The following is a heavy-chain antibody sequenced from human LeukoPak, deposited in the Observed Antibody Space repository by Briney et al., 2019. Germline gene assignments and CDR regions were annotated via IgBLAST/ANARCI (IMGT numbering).Heavy chain of an antibody. V-gene: IGHV1-46*01. Sequence: ASVKVSCKASGYTFTSYYMHWVRQAPGQGLEWMGIINPSGGSTSYAQKFQGRVTMTRDMSTSTVYMELSSLRSEDTAVYYCARVPRSYYYDSSGYYYRGAFDYWGQETLVTVSS. CDR2: INPSGGST. J-gene: IGHJ4*02. CDR3: ARVPRSYYYDSSGYYYRGAFDY. D-gene: IGHD3-22*01. CDR1: GYTFTSYY.